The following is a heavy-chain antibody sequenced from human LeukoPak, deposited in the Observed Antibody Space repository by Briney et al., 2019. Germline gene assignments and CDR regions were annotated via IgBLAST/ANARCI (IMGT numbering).Heavy chain of an antibody. CDR3: ARDCSGGSCYSEYYFDY. CDR2: ISNSGSTI. V-gene: IGHV3-48*03. Sequence: GGSLRLSCAASGFTFSSYEMNWVRQAPGKGLEWVSYISNSGSTIYYEDSVKGRFTISRDNAKNSLYLQMNSLRAEDTAVYYCARDCSGGSCYSEYYFDYWGQGTLVTVSS. CDR1: GFTFSSYE. J-gene: IGHJ4*02. D-gene: IGHD2-15*01.